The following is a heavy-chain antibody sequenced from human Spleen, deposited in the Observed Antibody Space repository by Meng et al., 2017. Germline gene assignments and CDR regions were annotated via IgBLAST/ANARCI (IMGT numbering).Heavy chain of an antibody. CDR2: IYPGDSDT. Sequence: GESLKISCKGSGYSFTSYWIGWVRQMPGKGLEWMGIIYPGDSDTRYSPSFQGQVTISADKSISTAYLQWSSLKASDTAMYYCARHEGLWFGELRVGAFDIWGQGTMVTVSS. D-gene: IGHD3-10*01. CDR3: ARHEGLWFGELRVGAFDI. J-gene: IGHJ3*02. V-gene: IGHV5-51*01. CDR1: GYSFTSYW.